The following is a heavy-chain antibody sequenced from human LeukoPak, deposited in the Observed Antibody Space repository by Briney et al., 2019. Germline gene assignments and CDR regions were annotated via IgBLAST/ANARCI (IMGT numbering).Heavy chain of an antibody. Sequence: ASVKVSCKASGYTFTDYYIHWVRQAPGHGLEWLGWMNVKTGATSSAQRFPGRFTMTSDTSISTAYMELSRLRSDDTAVYYCARDVFDGRGWSRYFDYWGQGTLVTVSS. V-gene: IGHV1-2*02. CDR3: ARDVFDGRGWSRYFDY. D-gene: IGHD3-22*01. CDR1: GYTFTDYY. J-gene: IGHJ4*02. CDR2: MNVKTGAT.